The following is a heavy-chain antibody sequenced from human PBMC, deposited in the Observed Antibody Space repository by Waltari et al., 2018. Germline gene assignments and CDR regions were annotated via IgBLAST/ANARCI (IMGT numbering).Heavy chain of an antibody. V-gene: IGHV4-61*09. J-gene: IGHJ4*02. CDR2: IYTSGST. Sequence: QVKLQESGPGLVKPSQTLSLTCTVSGGSISSGSYYWSWIRQPAGKGLEWIGYIYTSGSTNYNPSLKSRVTISVDTSKNQFSLKLSSVTAADTAVYYCARGLTIFGVADFDYWGQGTLVTVSS. CDR3: ARGLTIFGVADFDY. CDR1: GGSISSGSYY. D-gene: IGHD3-3*01.